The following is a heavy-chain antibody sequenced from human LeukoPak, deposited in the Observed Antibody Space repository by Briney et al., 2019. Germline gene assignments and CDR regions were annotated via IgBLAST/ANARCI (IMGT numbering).Heavy chain of an antibody. CDR3: AREMTTGGQDY. Sequence: HPGGSLRLSCAASGFTFNNYEFNWIRQAPGKGLEWVSFISSSGMTIYYADVVKGRFTISRDNAKNSVFLQMNSLTVDDTAVYYCAREMTTGGQDYWGQGTLVTVSS. CDR1: GFTFNNYE. V-gene: IGHV3-48*03. J-gene: IGHJ4*02. D-gene: IGHD1-1*01. CDR2: ISSSGMTI.